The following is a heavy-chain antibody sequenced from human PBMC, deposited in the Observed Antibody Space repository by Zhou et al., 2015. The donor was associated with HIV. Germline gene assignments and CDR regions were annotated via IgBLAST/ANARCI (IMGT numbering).Heavy chain of an antibody. J-gene: IGHJ4*02. CDR2: ISSSSSTI. CDR3: ARAPNMIVVANYFDY. D-gene: IGHD3-22*01. Sequence: EVQLVESGGGLVQPGGSLRLSCAASGFTFSSYSMNWVRQAPGKGLEWVSYISSSSSTIYYADSVKGRFTISRDNAKNSLYLQMNSLRDEDTAVYYCARAPNMIVVANYFDYWGQGTLVTVSS. CDR1: GFTFSSYS. V-gene: IGHV3-48*02.